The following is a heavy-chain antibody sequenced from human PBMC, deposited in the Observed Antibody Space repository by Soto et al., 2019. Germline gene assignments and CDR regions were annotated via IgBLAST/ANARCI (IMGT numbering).Heavy chain of an antibody. CDR2: IYPGDSDI. CDR3: ARFRAPRRQLISMSFHL. V-gene: IGHV5-51*01. D-gene: IGHD6-13*01. CDR1: GYSFTNYW. J-gene: IGHJ4*03. Sequence: PGESLKISCKASGYSFTNYWIAWVRQTPGRGLEWMGMIYPGDSDIRYNPSFRGRVTISADKSITSAFVQWGSLKASDSAIYYCARFRAPRRQLISMSFHLWGLGTLVTVSS.